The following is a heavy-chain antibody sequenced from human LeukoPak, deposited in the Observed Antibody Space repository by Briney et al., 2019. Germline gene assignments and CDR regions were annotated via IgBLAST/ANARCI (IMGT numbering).Heavy chain of an antibody. Sequence: PGGSLRLSCAASGFTVSNNYMTWVRQAPGKGLERVSVIYSGGNTYYADSVKGRFTISRDSSKNTLYLQMNSLRAEDTALYFCARSAGRLSPIDDWGQGTLVTVPS. CDR2: IYSGGNT. J-gene: IGHJ4*02. D-gene: IGHD5/OR15-5a*01. CDR3: ARSAGRLSPIDD. CDR1: GFTVSNNY. V-gene: IGHV3-53*01.